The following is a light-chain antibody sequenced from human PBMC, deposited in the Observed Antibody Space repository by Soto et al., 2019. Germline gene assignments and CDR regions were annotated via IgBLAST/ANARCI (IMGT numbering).Light chain of an antibody. V-gene: IGKV3-20*01. Sequence: IVLTQSPGTLSWSPGESATLSCRASHNVKGRFLAWYHHKPGHSPRLLLYGASSRATGIPERFSGGGSGTDFTLTISRLEPDDFAIYYCQQYADSSPTFGGGTKVEIK. CDR2: GAS. J-gene: IGKJ4*01. CDR1: HNVKGRF. CDR3: QQYADSSPT.